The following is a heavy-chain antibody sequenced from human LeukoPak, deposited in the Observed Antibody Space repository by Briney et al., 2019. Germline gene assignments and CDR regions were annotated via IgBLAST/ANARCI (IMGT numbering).Heavy chain of an antibody. D-gene: IGHD6-19*01. CDR3: ARGRLAVAVREAFDI. J-gene: IGHJ3*02. V-gene: IGHV4-4*07. CDR1: GGSISSYY. Sequence: SETLSLTCTVSGGSISSYYWSWIRQPAGKGLEWIGRIYTSGSTSYNPSLKSRVTVSVDTSKNQFSLKLSSVTAADTAVYYCARGRLAVAVREAFDIWGQGTMVTVSS. CDR2: IYTSGST.